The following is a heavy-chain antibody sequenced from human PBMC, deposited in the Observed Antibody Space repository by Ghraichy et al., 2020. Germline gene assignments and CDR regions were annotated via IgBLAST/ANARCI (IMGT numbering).Heavy chain of an antibody. D-gene: IGHD2-15*01. CDR2: ISGDGRNK. J-gene: IGHJ3*02. CDR3: AKKGYGSGKTDSFDI. Sequence: GGSLRLSCAAFGFTFSTRAMHWVRQAPGKGLECVAVISGDGRNKDYVDSVKGRFTISRDNSKNTLDLQMNSLRVEDTAMYYCAKKGYGSGKTDSFDIWGQGTMVTVSS. CDR1: GFTFSTRA. V-gene: IGHV3-30*18.